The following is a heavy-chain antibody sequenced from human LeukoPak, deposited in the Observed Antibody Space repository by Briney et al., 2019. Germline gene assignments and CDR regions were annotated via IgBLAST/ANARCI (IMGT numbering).Heavy chain of an antibody. CDR1: GGSISSSSYY. CDR3: ARDQSGSYGWFDP. J-gene: IGHJ5*02. Sequence: SETLSLTCTVSGGSISSSSYYWGWIRQPPGDGLEWIGSIYYSGSTYYNPSLKSRVTISVDTSKNQFSLKLSSVTAADTAVYYCARDQSGSYGWFDPWGQGTLVTVSS. D-gene: IGHD1-26*01. CDR2: IYYSGST. V-gene: IGHV4-39*07.